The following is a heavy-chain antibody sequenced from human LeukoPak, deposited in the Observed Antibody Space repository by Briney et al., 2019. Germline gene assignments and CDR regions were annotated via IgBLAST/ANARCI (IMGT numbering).Heavy chain of an antibody. CDR1: GFTFSSYW. Sequence: GGSLRLSCAASGFTFSSYWMHWVRHAPGKGLVWVSRINSDGSSTSYADSVKGRFTISRDNAKNTLYLQMNSLRAEDTAVYYCARDLWSPLRYRSGGSCLREGSWGQGTLVTVSS. D-gene: IGHD2-15*01. V-gene: IGHV3-74*01. CDR2: INSDGSST. CDR3: ARDLWSPLRYRSGGSCLREGS. J-gene: IGHJ5*02.